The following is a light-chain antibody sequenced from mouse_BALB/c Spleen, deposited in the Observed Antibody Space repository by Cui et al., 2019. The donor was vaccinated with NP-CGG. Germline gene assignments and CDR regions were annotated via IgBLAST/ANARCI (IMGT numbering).Light chain of an antibody. CDR2: GTN. Sequence: QAVLLQESQLTTSPGETVTLTCRSSTGAVTTSNYANWVQEKPDHLFTGLIGGTNNRAPGVPARFSGSLIGDKAALTITGAQTEDEAIYFCALWYSNHWVFGGGTKLTVL. CDR1: TGAVTTSNY. J-gene: IGLJ1*01. CDR3: ALWYSNHWV. V-gene: IGLV1*01.